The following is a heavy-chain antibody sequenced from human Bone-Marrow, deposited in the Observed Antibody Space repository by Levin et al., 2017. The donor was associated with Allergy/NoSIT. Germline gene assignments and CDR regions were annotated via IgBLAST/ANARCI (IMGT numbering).Heavy chain of an antibody. J-gene: IGHJ5*02. CDR3: VKDARLASS. V-gene: IGHV3-11*01. D-gene: IGHD3-3*02. Sequence: GESLKISCEFSGFPFSDAYMNWIRQSPGKGLEWIAYISGSGSDMRYADSVKGRFTISRDNPKNSLYLEMNNLRVEDTALYYCVKDARLASSWGQGTLVTVSS. CDR1: GFPFSDAY. CDR2: ISGSGSDM.